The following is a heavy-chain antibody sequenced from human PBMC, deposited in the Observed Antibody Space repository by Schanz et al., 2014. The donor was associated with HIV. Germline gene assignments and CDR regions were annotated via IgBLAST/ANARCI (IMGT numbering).Heavy chain of an antibody. V-gene: IGHV3-30*03. CDR3: AREIDSSSWSFAGYYYGMDV. CDR2: ISHDGGNK. J-gene: IGHJ6*02. CDR1: GFTFSSYG. Sequence: QVQLVESGGGVVQPGRSLRLSCAVSGFTFSSYGMHWVRQAPGKGLEWVAVISHDGGNKHYADSVKGRFTISRDNSKNTLYLQMNSLRVEDTAVYYCAREIDSSSWSFAGYYYGMDVWGRGTTVTVSS. D-gene: IGHD6-13*01.